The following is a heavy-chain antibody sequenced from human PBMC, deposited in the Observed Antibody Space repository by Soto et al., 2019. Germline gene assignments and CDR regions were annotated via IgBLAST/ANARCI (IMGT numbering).Heavy chain of an antibody. CDR2: IYYSGST. Sequence: SETLSLTCTVSGGSISSYYWSWIRQPPGKGLEWIGYIYYSGSTNYNPSLKSRVTISVDTSKNQFSLKLSSVTAADTAVYYCARNIGQQLAFFDYWGQGTLVTVSS. D-gene: IGHD6-6*01. CDR3: ARNIGQQLAFFDY. V-gene: IGHV4-59*01. CDR1: GGSISSYY. J-gene: IGHJ4*02.